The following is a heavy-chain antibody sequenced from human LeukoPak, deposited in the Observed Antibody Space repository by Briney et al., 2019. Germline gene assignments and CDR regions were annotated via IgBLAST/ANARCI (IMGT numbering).Heavy chain of an antibody. J-gene: IGHJ4*02. CDR1: GGSISSGGYY. CDR2: IYYSGST. CDR3: ARANDHGDSDY. V-gene: IGHV4-31*03. Sequence: SQTLSLTCTVSGGSISSGGYYWNWIRQHPGKGLEWIGYIYYSGSTYYNPSLKSRITISIDTSKNQFSLKLSSVTAADTAVYYCARANDHGDSDYWGQGTLVTVSS. D-gene: IGHD4-17*01.